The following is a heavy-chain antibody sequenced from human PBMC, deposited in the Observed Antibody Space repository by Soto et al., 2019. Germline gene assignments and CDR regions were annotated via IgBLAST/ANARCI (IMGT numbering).Heavy chain of an antibody. CDR1: GGTFSSYA. CDR2: IIPIFGTA. D-gene: IGHD3-22*01. V-gene: IGHV1-69*01. Sequence: QVQLVQSGAEVKKPGSSVKVSCKASGGTFSSYAISWVRQAPGQGLEWMGGIIPIFGTANYAQKFQGRVTITADESTSTAYMELSSLRSEDTAVYYCARATTYYHDSSGYPVGIWGQGTMVTVSS. J-gene: IGHJ3*02. CDR3: ARATTYYHDSSGYPVGI.